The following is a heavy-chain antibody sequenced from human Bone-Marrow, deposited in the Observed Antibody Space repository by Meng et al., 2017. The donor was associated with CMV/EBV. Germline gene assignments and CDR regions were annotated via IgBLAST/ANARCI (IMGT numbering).Heavy chain of an antibody. CDR2: IIPIFGTA. Sequence: TFSSDAISWVRQAPGQGLEWMGGIIPIFGTANYAQKFQGRVTITTDESTSTAYMELSSLRSEDTAVYYCARSPRGYCSSTSCSVFYYWGQGTLVTVSS. CDR3: ARSPRGYCSSTSCSVFYY. J-gene: IGHJ4*02. CDR1: TFSSDA. D-gene: IGHD2-2*01. V-gene: IGHV1-69*05.